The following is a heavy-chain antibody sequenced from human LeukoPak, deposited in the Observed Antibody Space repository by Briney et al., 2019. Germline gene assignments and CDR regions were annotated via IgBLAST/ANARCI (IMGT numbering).Heavy chain of an antibody. CDR1: GFTFSSYG. D-gene: IGHD3-22*01. J-gene: IGHJ6*03. CDR3: AKVGPYYYDSSGYYWSGGYYMDV. Sequence: GSLRLSCAASGFTFSSYGMHWVRQAPGKGLEWVAVISYDGSNKYYADSVKGRFTISRDNSKNTLYLQMNSLRAEDTAVYYCAKVGPYYYDSSGYYWSGGYYMDVWGKGTTVTVSS. CDR2: ISYDGSNK. V-gene: IGHV3-30*18.